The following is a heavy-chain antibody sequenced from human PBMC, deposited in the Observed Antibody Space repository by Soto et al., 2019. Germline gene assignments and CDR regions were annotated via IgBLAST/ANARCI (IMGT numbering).Heavy chain of an antibody. CDR1: GCTFSSYA. Sequence: QVQLMQSGAEVKKPGSSVKVSCKASGCTFSSYAISWVRQAPGQGLEWMGGILPIFGTANYAQKFQGRVTITADDSASTAYMELSSMRSEDTAVYYCARGLAPYLYSRGGFDYWGQGTLVTVSS. CDR3: ARGLAPYLYSRGGFDY. V-gene: IGHV1-69*01. J-gene: IGHJ4*02. D-gene: IGHD6-13*01. CDR2: ILPIFGTA.